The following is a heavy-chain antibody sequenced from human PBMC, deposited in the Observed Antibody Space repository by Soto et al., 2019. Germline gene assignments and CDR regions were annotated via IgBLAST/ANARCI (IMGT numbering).Heavy chain of an antibody. CDR1: GFTFSSYA. J-gene: IGHJ5*01. CDR3: APGTSSAWYYCFDT. V-gene: IGHV3-23*01. Sequence: GGSLRLSCAASGFTFSSYAMSWVRQAPGKGLEWVSAISGSGGSTYYADSVKGRFTISRDNSKNTLYLQMNSLRAEDTAVYYRAPGTSSAWYYCFDTWGHGTLVTVSS. D-gene: IGHD6-19*01. CDR2: ISGSGGST.